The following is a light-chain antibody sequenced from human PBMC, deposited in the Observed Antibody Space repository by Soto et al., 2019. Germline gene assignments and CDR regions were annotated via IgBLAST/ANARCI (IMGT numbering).Light chain of an antibody. CDR2: EVS. Sequence: QSALTQPASVSGSPGQSITNSCTGTSSDVGGYNYVSWYQQHPGKAPKLMIYEVSNRPSGVSNRFSGSKSGNTASLTISGLQAEDEADYYCSSYTSSSTPHVVFGGGTKLTVL. CDR3: SSYTSSSTPHVV. V-gene: IGLV2-14*01. J-gene: IGLJ2*01. CDR1: SSDVGGYNY.